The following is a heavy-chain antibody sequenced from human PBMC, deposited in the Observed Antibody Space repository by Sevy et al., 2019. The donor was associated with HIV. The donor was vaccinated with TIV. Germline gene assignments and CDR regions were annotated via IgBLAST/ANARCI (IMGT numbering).Heavy chain of an antibody. J-gene: IGHJ1*01. CDR3: ATAMYDKKFLH. D-gene: IGHD3-9*01. V-gene: IGHV3-53*01. CDR2: LYSGGST. Sequence: GGSLRLSCAASGFTVSSSYMSWVRQAPGKGLEWVSILYSGGSTYYADSVKGRITISRDNSQNTLYLQMNNLRAEDTAVYYCATAMYDKKFLHWGQGTLVTLSS. CDR1: GFTVSSSY.